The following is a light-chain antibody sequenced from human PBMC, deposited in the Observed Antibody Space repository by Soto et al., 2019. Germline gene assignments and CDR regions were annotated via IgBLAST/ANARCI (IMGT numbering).Light chain of an antibody. CDR2: GAS. V-gene: IGKV3-20*01. CDR3: QQYGSSPPIT. Sequence: EIVLTQSPGTLSLSPGERATLSFRASQSVRSNYLAWYQQKPGQAPRLVIYGASSRATGIPDRFSGSESGTDFTLTITRLEPEDFAVYYCQQYGSSPPITFGQGTRLEIK. J-gene: IGKJ5*01. CDR1: QSVRSNY.